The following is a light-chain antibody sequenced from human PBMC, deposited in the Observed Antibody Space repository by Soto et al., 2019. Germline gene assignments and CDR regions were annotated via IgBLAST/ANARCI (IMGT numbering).Light chain of an antibody. CDR3: SSYSSSSTYV. J-gene: IGLJ1*01. CDR1: SSDVGGFNY. V-gene: IGLV2-14*01. CDR2: HVS. Sequence: QPVLNQPASVSGSPGQSITISCTGTSSDVGGFNYVFWYQQYPGKAPKLMIYHVSNRPSGVSNRFSGSKSGNTASLTISGLQAEDEAEYYCSSYSSSSTYVFGTVTKFTV.